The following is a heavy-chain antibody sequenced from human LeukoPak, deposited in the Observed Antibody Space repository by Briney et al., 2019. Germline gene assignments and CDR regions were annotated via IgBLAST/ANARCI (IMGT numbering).Heavy chain of an antibody. CDR3: ERTNPLGDSSGYYYFDY. D-gene: IGHD3-22*01. V-gene: IGHV4-31*03. CDR2: IYYSGST. Sequence: SQTLSLTCTVSGGSITSGGYYWICIRQHPGQGLEWIGYIYYSGSTYYNPSIKSRVTISVDTSKNQFSLKLSSVTAADTAVYYCERTNPLGDSSGYYYFDYWGQGTLVTVSS. CDR1: GGSITSGGYY. J-gene: IGHJ4*02.